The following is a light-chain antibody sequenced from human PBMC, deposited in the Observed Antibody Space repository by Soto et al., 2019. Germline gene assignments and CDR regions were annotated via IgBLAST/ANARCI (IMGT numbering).Light chain of an antibody. CDR2: DVI. Sequence: QSVLTQPRSVSGSPGQSVTISCTGTSSDVGVYNYVSWYQQHPGKAPQLVIYDVIKRPSGVPYRFSGSKSGNPASLTISGLQAEDEADYYCCSYAGSSLWVFGGGTKLTVL. V-gene: IGLV2-11*01. CDR3: CSYAGSSLWV. CDR1: SSDVGVYNY. J-gene: IGLJ3*02.